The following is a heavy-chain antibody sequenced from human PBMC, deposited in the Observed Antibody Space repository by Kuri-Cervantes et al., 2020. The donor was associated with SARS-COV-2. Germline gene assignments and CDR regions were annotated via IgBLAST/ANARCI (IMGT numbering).Heavy chain of an antibody. D-gene: IGHD2-21*01. Sequence: GESLKISCAASGFTFSDYYMSWVRQAPGKGLEWVSFIHRGGKPHYVDSVKGRFTISRDGSSNTLYLQMNGLRVEDTGIYYCARDRVTNGGDYDYWGQGTLVTVSS. CDR2: IHRGGKP. V-gene: IGHV3-66*01. CDR3: ARDRVTNGGDYDY. CDR1: GFTFSDYY. J-gene: IGHJ4*02.